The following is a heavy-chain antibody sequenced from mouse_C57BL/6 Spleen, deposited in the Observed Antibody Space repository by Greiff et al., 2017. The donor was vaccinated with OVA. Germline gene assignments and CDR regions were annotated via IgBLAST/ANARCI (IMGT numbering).Heavy chain of an antibody. Sequence: VQLQQSGPELVKPGASVKISCKASGYTFTDYYMNWVKQSHGKSLEWIGDINPNNGGTSYNQKFKGKATLTVDKSSSTAYMELRSLTSEDSAVYYCAREDWEDYWGQGTTLTVSS. CDR2: INPNNGGT. V-gene: IGHV1-26*01. CDR3: AREDWEDY. CDR1: GYTFTDYY. J-gene: IGHJ2*01. D-gene: IGHD4-1*01.